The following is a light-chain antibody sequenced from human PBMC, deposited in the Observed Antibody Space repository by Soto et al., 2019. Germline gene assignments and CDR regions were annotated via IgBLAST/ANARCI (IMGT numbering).Light chain of an antibody. CDR1: SSDIGAFTS. V-gene: IGLV2-14*03. CDR3: SSYSRTTTLVV. CDR2: DII. J-gene: IGLJ2*01. Sequence: QSVLTQPASVSGSAGESITISCTGTSSDIGAFTSVSWYQQHPGKAPKLIIYDIIHRPSGVSDRFSGSKSVNTASLTVSGLQPEDEANYYCSSYSRTTTLVVFGGGTQLTV.